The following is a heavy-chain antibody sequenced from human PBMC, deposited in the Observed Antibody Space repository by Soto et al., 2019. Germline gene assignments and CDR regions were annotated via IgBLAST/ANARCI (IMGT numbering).Heavy chain of an antibody. V-gene: IGHV3-30-3*01. CDR2: ISYDGSNK. D-gene: IGHD4-17*01. J-gene: IGHJ6*02. Sequence: QVQLVESGGGVVQPGRSLRLSCAASGFTFSSYAMHWVRQAPGKGLEWVAVISYDGSNKYYADSVKGRFTISRDNSKNTLYMQMNSLRAEDTGVYYCARDRARLRYGDYNYYYSGMDVWGQGTTVTVSS. CDR1: GFTFSSYA. CDR3: ARDRARLRYGDYNYYYSGMDV.